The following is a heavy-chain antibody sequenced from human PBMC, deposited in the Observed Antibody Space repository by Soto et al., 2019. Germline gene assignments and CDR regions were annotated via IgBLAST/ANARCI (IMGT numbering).Heavy chain of an antibody. V-gene: IGHV4-31*03. CDR1: GGSISSGGYY. Sequence: PSETLSLTCTVSGGSISSGGYYWSWIRQHPGKGLEWIGYIYYSGSTYYNPSLKSRVTISVDTSKNQFSLKLSSVTAADTAVYYCARERKQQLNYYGMDVWGQGTTVTVSS. CDR3: ARERKQQLNYYGMDV. CDR2: IYYSGST. D-gene: IGHD6-13*01. J-gene: IGHJ6*02.